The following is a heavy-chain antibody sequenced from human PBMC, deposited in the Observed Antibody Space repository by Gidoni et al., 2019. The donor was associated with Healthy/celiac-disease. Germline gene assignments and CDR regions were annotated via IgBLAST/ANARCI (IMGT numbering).Heavy chain of an antibody. CDR2: ISGSGGST. CDR1: GFTFSSYA. D-gene: IGHD5-12*01. V-gene: IGHV3-23*01. CDR3: AKVNSGYDFGGDYFDY. J-gene: IGHJ4*02. Sequence: EVQLLESGGGLVQPGGSLRLSCAASGFTFSSYAISWVRQAPGQGLGWVSAISGSGGSTYYAYSVKGRFTISRDNSKNTLYLQMNSLRAEDTAVYYCAKVNSGYDFGGDYFDYWGQGTLVTVSS.